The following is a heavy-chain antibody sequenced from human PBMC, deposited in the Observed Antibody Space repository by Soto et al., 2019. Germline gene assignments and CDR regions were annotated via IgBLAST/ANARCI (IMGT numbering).Heavy chain of an antibody. CDR2: ISYDGSNK. D-gene: IGHD1-7*01. Sequence: PGGSLRLSCAASGFTFSSYGMHWVRQAPGKGLEWVAVISYDGSNKYYADSVKGRFTISRDSSKNTLYLQMNSLRAEDTAVYYCAKDLAGTTTYYYYYYGMDVWGQGTTVTVSS. V-gene: IGHV3-30*18. CDR1: GFTFSSYG. J-gene: IGHJ6*02. CDR3: AKDLAGTTTYYYYYYGMDV.